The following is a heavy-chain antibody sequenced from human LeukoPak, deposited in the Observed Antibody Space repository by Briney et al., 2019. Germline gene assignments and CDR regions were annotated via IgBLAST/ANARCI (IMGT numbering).Heavy chain of an antibody. CDR2: TYYRSKWYN. CDR3: ARDSWVQLDY. V-gene: IGHV6-1*01. J-gene: IGHJ4*02. D-gene: IGHD2-15*01. Sequence: SQTLSLTCAISGDSVSSNSAAWNWIRQSPSRGLQWLGRTYYRSKWYNDYAGSVKSRITIHPDTSNHQFSLQLNSVTPEDTAVYYCARDSWVQLDYWGQGTLVTVSS. CDR1: GDSVSSNSAA.